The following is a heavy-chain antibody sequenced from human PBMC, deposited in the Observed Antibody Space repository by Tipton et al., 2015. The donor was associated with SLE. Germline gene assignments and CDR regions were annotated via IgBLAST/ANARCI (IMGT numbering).Heavy chain of an antibody. V-gene: IGHV4-61*08. D-gene: IGHD6-19*01. CDR1: GGSISSGDYY. CDR2: IYYSGST. Sequence: TLSLTCTVSGGSISSGDYYWSWIRQPPGKGLEWIGYIYYSGSTNYNPSLKSRVTISVDTSKNQFSLKLSSVTAADTAVYYCARDKQWLVWGAFDIWGQGTMVTVSS. CDR3: ARDKQWLVWGAFDI. J-gene: IGHJ3*02.